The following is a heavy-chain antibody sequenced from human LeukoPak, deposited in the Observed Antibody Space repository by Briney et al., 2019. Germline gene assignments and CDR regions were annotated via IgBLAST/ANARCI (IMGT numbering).Heavy chain of an antibody. CDR3: ARVSNRDSSGYYWGFDY. D-gene: IGHD3-22*01. V-gene: IGHV4-59*08. J-gene: IGHJ4*02. CDR2: IYYSGST. Sequence: KPSETRSLTCTVSGDSISNYYWSWIRQRPGKGLECIGYIYYSGSTNYHPSLKSRVTISVDTSKSQFSLKLSSVTAADTALYYCARVSNRDSSGYYWGFDYWGQGTLVTVSS. CDR1: GDSISNYY.